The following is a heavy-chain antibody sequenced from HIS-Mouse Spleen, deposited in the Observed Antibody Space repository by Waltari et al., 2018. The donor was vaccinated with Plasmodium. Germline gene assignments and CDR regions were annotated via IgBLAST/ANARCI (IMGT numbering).Heavy chain of an antibody. CDR1: GGSFSGYY. V-gene: IGHV4-34*01. CDR2: INHSGST. CDR3: ARVTSSGVYWYFDL. D-gene: IGHD3-3*01. J-gene: IGHJ2*01. Sequence: QVQLQQWGAGLLKPSETLSLTCAVNGGSFSGYYWSWIRQPTGKGLAGIAEINHSGSTNYIPSLKGLVTISVDTSKNQFSLKLCSVTAADTAVYYCARVTSSGVYWYFDLWGRGTLVTVSS.